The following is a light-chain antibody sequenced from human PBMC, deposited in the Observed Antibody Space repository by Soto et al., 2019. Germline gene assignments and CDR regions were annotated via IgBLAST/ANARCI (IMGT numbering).Light chain of an antibody. CDR1: NSDVGGYTS. V-gene: IGLV2-8*01. J-gene: IGLJ2*01. CDR3: SSYAGSNNFVV. Sequence: QSVLTQPPSASGSPGQSVTISCTGTNSDVGGYTSVSWYQRHPGKGPKLMIYEVTKRPSGVPDRFSGSKFGNTASLTVSGLQAEDEADYYCSSYAGSNNFVVFGGGTKVTVL. CDR2: EVT.